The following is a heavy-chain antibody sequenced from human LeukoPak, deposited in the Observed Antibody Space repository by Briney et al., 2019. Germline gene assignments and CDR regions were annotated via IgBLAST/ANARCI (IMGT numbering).Heavy chain of an antibody. CDR2: IVVGSGNT. CDR1: GFTFTSSA. J-gene: IGHJ5*02. Sequence: GASVKVSCKASGFTFTSSAMQWVRQARGQRLEWIGWIVVGSGNTNYAQKFQERVTITRDMSTSTAYMELSSLRSEDTAVYYCAARYYYGSSGYSEAFDPWGQGTLVTVSS. V-gene: IGHV1-58*02. D-gene: IGHD3-22*01. CDR3: AARYYYGSSGYSEAFDP.